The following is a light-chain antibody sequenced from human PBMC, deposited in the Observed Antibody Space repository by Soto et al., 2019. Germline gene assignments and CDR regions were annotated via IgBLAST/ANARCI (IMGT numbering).Light chain of an antibody. J-gene: IGKJ4*01. V-gene: IGKV1-12*01. CDR3: QQGNSFPLT. CDR2: TAS. CDR1: QDINIA. Sequence: DIQMTQSPSSVSASVGDRVTITCRASQDINIALAWFQQKPGEAPRLLIYTASSLHSGVPSRFSGSGSGTDFTLTISSLQPEDVATYYCQQGNSFPLTFGGGTKVEIK.